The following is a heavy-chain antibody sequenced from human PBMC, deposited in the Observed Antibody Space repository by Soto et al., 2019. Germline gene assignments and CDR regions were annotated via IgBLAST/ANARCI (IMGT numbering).Heavy chain of an antibody. D-gene: IGHD6-19*01. CDR1: GFAFSQYG. J-gene: IGHJ4*02. CDR3: AKDVESGWYEAFDY. V-gene: IGHV3-23*01. CDR2: IRSFDYRT. Sequence: PVGSLRLPCTASGFAFSQYGMSWVRQAPGKGLEWVSSIRSFDYRTNYADSVKGRFTISRDNSKSTLSLQMNSLRAEDTAVYYCAKDVESGWYEAFDYWGPGTLVTVSS.